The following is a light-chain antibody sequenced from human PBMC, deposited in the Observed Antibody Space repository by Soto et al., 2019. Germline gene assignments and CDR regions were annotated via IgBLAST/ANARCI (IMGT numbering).Light chain of an antibody. V-gene: IGKV1-27*01. J-gene: IGKJ3*01. CDR1: RGISNS. CDR3: QKCNSAPFT. Sequence: DIQMTQSPSSLSASVGDRVTITCRASRGISNSLAWYQQKPGKVPKLLIYAASTLQSGVPSRFSGSGSGTDFTLTISSLQPEDVATYYCQKCNSAPFTFGPGTKVDIK. CDR2: AAS.